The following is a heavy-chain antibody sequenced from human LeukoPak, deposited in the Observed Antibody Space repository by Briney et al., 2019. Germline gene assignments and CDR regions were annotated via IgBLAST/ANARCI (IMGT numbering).Heavy chain of an antibody. D-gene: IGHD3-22*01. J-gene: IGHJ4*02. V-gene: IGHV1-2*06. CDR1: GYTFTGYY. Sequence: ASVNVSCKASGYTFTGYYMHWVRQAPGQGLEWMGRINPNSGGTNYAQKFQGRVTMARDTSISTAYMELSRLRSDDTAVYYCARGYYDSSGYYKNWGQGTLVTVSS. CDR2: INPNSGGT. CDR3: ARGYYDSSGYYKN.